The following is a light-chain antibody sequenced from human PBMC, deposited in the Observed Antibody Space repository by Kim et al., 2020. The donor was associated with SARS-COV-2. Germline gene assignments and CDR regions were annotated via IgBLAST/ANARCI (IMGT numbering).Light chain of an antibody. CDR3: QSYDNSLGASNWV. CDR2: VNS. CDR1: RPQLRPGYY. Sequence: TNTCTEGRPQLRPGYYDHWDQHVPGSAPKRLSFVNSNRPSGVPARFSASKSGTSASLAITGLQAEDEAAYYCQSYDNSLGASNWVFGGGTQLTVL. J-gene: IGLJ3*02. V-gene: IGLV1-40*01.